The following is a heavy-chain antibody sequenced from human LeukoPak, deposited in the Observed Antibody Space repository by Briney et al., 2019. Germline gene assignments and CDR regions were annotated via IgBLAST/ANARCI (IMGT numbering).Heavy chain of an antibody. Sequence: GRSLRLSCAGSGFTFGSYGMHWFRQTPGKGREWVAVIAYEGGRAFYADSVKGRFTISRDNSKNTMSVQMDDLRADDTAVYYCTRYNHYHFECWGQGILVTVS. CDR3: TRYNHYHFEC. D-gene: IGHD1-14*01. V-gene: IGHV3-33*01. CDR1: GFTFGSYG. CDR2: IAYEGGRA. J-gene: IGHJ4*02.